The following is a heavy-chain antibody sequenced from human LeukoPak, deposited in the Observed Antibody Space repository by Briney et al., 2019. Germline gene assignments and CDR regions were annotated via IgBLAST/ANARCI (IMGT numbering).Heavy chain of an antibody. CDR1: VYIFTIYD. J-gene: IGHJ4*02. CDR3: ARKLSGYSSGWYPDY. Sequence: GASVKVSFKASVYIFTIYDINWVRQAPGQGLGWVGWIYPKNDKTGYAEKFQGRGTMTTDMSTNTAFIEMKNLTSDDTAVYFCARKLSGYSSGWYPDYWGQGTLVIASS. CDR2: IYPKNDKT. V-gene: IGHV1-8*01. D-gene: IGHD6-19*01.